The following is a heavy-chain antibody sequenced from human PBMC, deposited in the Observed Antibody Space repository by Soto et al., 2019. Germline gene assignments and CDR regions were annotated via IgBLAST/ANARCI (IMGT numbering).Heavy chain of an antibody. CDR2: IYYSGST. CDR1: GGSISSSSYY. CDR3: ARGRRYGYNRFDY. V-gene: IGHV4-39*01. J-gene: IGHJ4*02. D-gene: IGHD5-18*01. Sequence: PSETLSLTCTVSGGSISSSSYYWGWIRQPPGKGLEWIGSIYYSGSTYYNPSLKSRVTISVDTSKNQFSLKLSSVTAADTAVYYCARGRRYGYNRFDYWGQGTLVTVSS.